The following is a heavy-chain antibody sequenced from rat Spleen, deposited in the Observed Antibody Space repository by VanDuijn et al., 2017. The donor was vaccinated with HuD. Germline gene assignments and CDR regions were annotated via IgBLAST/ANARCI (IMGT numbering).Heavy chain of an antibody. Sequence: EVQLVESDGGLVQPGRSLKLSCAASGFTFSDYYMAWVRQAPTKGLEWVATISYDSSTYYRDSVKGRFTISRDNAKSTLYLQMDSLRSEDTATYYCARRGIYYYSLDFWGPGTMVTVSS. D-gene: IGHD1-2*01. CDR3: ARRGIYYYSLDF. V-gene: IGHV5-29*01. J-gene: IGHJ1*01. CDR1: GFTFSDYY. CDR2: ISYDSST.